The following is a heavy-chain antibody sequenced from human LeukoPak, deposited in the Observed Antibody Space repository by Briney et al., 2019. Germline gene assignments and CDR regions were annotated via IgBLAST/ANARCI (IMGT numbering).Heavy chain of an antibody. CDR1: GFTFTSYW. V-gene: IGHV3-7*04. D-gene: IGHD2-2*01. J-gene: IGHJ4*02. CDR3: TRGYVGIDY. Sequence: GGSLRLSCEASGFTFTSYWMSWVRQAPGKGLEWVANINREASEKYYADSVKGRFTISRDNAKNTPYLQMNSLRAEDTALYYCTRGYVGIDYWGQGTLVTVSS. CDR2: INREASEK.